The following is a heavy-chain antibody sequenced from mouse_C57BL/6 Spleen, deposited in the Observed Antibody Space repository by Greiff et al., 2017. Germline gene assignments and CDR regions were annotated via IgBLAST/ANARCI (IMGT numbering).Heavy chain of an antibody. D-gene: IGHD5-1*01. J-gene: IGHJ2*01. Sequence: VQLKESGPELVKPGASVKISCKASGYSFTGYYMNWVKQSPEKSLEWIGEINPSTGGTTYNQKFKAKATLTVDKSSSTAYMQLKSLTSEDSAVYYCARRSNSDYWGQGTTLTVSS. CDR3: ARRSNSDY. CDR2: INPSTGGT. CDR1: GYSFTGYY. V-gene: IGHV1-42*01.